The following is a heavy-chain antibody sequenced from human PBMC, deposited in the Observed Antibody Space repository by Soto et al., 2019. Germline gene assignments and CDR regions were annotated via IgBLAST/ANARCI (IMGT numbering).Heavy chain of an antibody. D-gene: IGHD6-13*01. CDR1: GGSFSGYY. CDR3: ASRGYSSSWYYGFDY. CDR2: INHNGST. V-gene: IGHV4-34*01. J-gene: IGHJ4*02. Sequence: PSETLSLTCAVYGGSFSGYYWSWIRQPPGKGLEWIGEINHNGSTNYNPSLKSRVTISVDTSKNQFSLKLSSVTAADTAVYYCASRGYSSSWYYGFDYWGQGTLVTVSS.